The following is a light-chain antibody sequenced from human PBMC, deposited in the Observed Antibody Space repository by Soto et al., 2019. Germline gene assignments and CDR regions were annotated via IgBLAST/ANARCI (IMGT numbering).Light chain of an antibody. CDR3: QQYSSVPV. CDR1: QGIRNF. CDR2: AAS. Sequence: DIQMTQSPTSLSASVGDRVTITCRASQGIRNFVAWYQQKPGKAPKLLIYAASTLQSGVPSRFSGSGSGTDFTLTINSPQPEDVATYSCQQYSSVPVFGPGTKVEI. J-gene: IGKJ3*01. V-gene: IGKV1-27*01.